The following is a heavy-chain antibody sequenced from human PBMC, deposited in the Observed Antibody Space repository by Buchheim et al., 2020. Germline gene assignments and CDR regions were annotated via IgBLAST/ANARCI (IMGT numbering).Heavy chain of an antibody. CDR2: ISSSSSTI. J-gene: IGHJ6*02. CDR3: AREGGPAAHYYYYGMDV. D-gene: IGHD2-2*01. CDR1: GFTFSSYS. Sequence: EVQLVESGGGLVQPGGSLRLSCAASGFTFSSYSMNWVRQAPGKGLEWVSYISSSSSTIYSADSVKGRFPISRANAKNSFYLQMNSLRAEDTAVYYCAREGGPAAHYYYYGMDVWGQGTT. V-gene: IGHV3-48*01.